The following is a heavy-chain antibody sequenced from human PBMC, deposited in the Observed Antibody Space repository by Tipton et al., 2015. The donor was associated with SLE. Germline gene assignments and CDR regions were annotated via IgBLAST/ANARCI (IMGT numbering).Heavy chain of an antibody. Sequence: GSLRLSCVASGFRSPFTVYGMNWVRQAPGKGLEWVSSISSTSTYIYYVDSVKGRFTISRDNAKNSLYLQMNSLRAEDTAVYYCARVTMTPLTMDVWGKGTTVTVSS. D-gene: IGHD3-22*01. J-gene: IGHJ6*04. CDR3: ARVTMTPLTMDV. V-gene: IGHV3-21*01. CDR2: ISSTSTYI. CDR1: GFRSPFTVYG.